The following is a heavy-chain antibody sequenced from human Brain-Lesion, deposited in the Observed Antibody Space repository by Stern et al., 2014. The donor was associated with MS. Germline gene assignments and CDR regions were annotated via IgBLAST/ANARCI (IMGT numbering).Heavy chain of an antibody. D-gene: IGHD4-17*01. J-gene: IGHJ4*02. Sequence: QLQLQESGPGLVKPSETLSLTCTVSGGSINTNNYYWGWIRQPPGKGLEWIGNIYSSGSPFYSPALKSRVTLSVDTSKKQFLLKMSSVTAADTAVYYCARTGDDFGDYSLSYWGQGTLVTVSS. CDR3: ARTGDDFGDYSLSY. V-gene: IGHV4-39*01. CDR2: IYSSGSP. CDR1: GGSINTNNYY.